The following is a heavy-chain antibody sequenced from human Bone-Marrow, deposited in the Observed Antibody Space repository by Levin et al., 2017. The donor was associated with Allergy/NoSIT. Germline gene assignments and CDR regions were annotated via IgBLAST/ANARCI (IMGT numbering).Heavy chain of an antibody. CDR3: ARVRRFLEWLSLGGAFDI. V-gene: IGHV1-69*06. CDR2: IIPIFGTA. J-gene: IGHJ3*02. CDR1: GGTFSSYA. D-gene: IGHD3-3*01. Sequence: SVKVSCKASGGTFSSYAISWVRQAPGQGLEWMGGIIPIFGTANYAQKFQGRVTITADKSTSTAYMELSSLRSEDTAVYYCARVRRFLEWLSLGGAFDIWGQGTMVTVSS.